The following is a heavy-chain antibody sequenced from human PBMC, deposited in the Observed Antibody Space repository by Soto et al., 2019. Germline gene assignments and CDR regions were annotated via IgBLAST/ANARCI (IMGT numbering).Heavy chain of an antibody. D-gene: IGHD1-26*01. J-gene: IGHJ4*02. CDR3: ARVFTVRRGSGSDF. CDR2: MNPYSGNI. CDR1: GYTFSTYD. V-gene: IGHV1-8*02. Sequence: ASVKVSCKXSGYTFSTYDIHWVRQATGQGLEWMGWMNPYSGNIGYAQKFQGRVSMTRNTSISTAYMELSSLKSEDTAIHYCARVFTVRRGSGSDFWGQGTLVTVSS.